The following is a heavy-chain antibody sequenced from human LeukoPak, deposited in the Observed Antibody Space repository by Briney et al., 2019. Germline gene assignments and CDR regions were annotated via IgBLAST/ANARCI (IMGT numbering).Heavy chain of an antibody. Sequence: PGGSLRLSCAASGFIFSNYGMSWVRQAPGKGLEWVANIKEDGTETYYVDSVKGRFTISRDNAKNSLYLQMNSLRVEDTAVYYCAKEGRSLQTYWGQGTLVTVSS. V-gene: IGHV3-7*03. CDR1: GFIFSNYG. CDR3: AKEGRSLQTY. D-gene: IGHD5-24*01. J-gene: IGHJ4*02. CDR2: IKEDGTET.